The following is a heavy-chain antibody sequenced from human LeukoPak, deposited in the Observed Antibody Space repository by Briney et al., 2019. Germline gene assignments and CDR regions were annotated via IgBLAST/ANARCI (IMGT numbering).Heavy chain of an antibody. CDR2: FSVSDQTT. CDR3: AKDQSSGYYKTFDY. Sequence: GGSLRLSCAASGFTFSSYAMSWVRQAPGKGLEWVSGFSVSDQTTYYADSVKGRFTISRDNSKNTLYLQINSLRAEDTAVYYCAKDQSSGYYKTFDYWGQGTLVTVSS. D-gene: IGHD3-22*01. CDR1: GFTFSSYA. V-gene: IGHV3-23*01. J-gene: IGHJ4*02.